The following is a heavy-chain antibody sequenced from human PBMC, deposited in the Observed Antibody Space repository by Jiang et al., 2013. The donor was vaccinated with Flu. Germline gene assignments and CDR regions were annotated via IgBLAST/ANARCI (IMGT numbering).Heavy chain of an antibody. V-gene: IGHV4-39*01. CDR3: ARLQVEGPLYSYRSGTHRDDFDY. CDR1: GGSISSSSYY. Sequence: LVKPSETLSLTCSVSGGSISSSSYYWGWIRQPPGKGLDWIGNIYYSGSTYYNPSLKSRVTISVDTSKNHFSLKLRSVTAADTAVYYCARLQVEGPLYSYRSGTHRDDFDYWGQGALVTVSS. D-gene: IGHD3-10*01. J-gene: IGHJ4*02. CDR2: IYYSGST.